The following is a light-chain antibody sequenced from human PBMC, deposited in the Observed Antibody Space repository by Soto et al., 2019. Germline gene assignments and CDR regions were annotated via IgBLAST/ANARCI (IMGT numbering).Light chain of an antibody. Sequence: EIVMTQSPATLSVSPGERATLSCRASQSVSSNLAWYQQKPGQAPRLLIYDASTRATGVPARFSASGSGTEFTLSISSLQSEDIAVYYCQQYNNWPRGTFGQGTRLEIK. J-gene: IGKJ5*01. CDR1: QSVSSN. CDR3: QQYNNWPRGT. V-gene: IGKV3-15*01. CDR2: DAS.